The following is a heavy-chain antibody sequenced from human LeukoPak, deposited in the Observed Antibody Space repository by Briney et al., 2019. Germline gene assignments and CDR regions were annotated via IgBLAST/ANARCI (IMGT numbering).Heavy chain of an antibody. Sequence: SETLSLTCTVSGGSISSGAYYWSWVRQLPEKGLDWIGYIGYTGDTYYNPSLRSRATISKDTSKTQFSLRLNSLTAADTAVYYCARGGDDYVWGSYRFWGQGTLVTVSS. J-gene: IGHJ4*02. D-gene: IGHD3-16*02. CDR3: ARGGDDYVWGSYRF. CDR1: GGSISSGAYY. V-gene: IGHV4-31*03. CDR2: IGYTGDT.